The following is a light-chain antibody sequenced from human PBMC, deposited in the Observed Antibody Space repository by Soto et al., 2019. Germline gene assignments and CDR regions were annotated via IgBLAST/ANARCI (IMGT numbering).Light chain of an antibody. V-gene: IGLV2-23*02. CDR3: CSYAGSHYV. J-gene: IGLJ1*01. CDR1: SSDVGSYNL. CDR2: EVS. Sequence: QSVLTQPASVSGSPGQSITISCTGTSSDVGSYNLVSWYQQHPDKAPKLMIYEVSKRPSGVSNRFSGSKSGNTASLTISGLQAEDEADYYCCSYAGSHYVFGTGTKVTVL.